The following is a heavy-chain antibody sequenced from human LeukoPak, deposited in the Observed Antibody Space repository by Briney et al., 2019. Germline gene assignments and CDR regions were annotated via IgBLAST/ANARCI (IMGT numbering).Heavy chain of an antibody. CDR1: GFTFSSYG. CDR3: ARVGYYDSSGYCYDY. V-gene: IGHV3-30*02. Sequence: PGGSLRLSCAASGFTFSSYGMHWVRQAPGKGLEWVAFIRYDGSNKYYADSVKGRFTISRDNSKNTLYLQMNSLRAEDTAVYYCARVGYYDSSGYCYDYWGQGTLVTVSS. J-gene: IGHJ4*02. D-gene: IGHD3-22*01. CDR2: IRYDGSNK.